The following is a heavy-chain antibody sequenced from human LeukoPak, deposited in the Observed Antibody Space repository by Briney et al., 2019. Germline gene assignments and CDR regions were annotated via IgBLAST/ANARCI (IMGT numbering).Heavy chain of an antibody. CDR3: ARLQQIRWAFDY. V-gene: IGHV3-23*01. CDR1: GFTFTTYV. D-gene: IGHD2-15*01. CDR2: IIGSGGST. Sequence: GGSLRLSCAASGFTFTTYVMNWVRQAPGKGREWVSAIIGSGGSTYYADSVKGRFTISRDNTKNSLYLQMNSLRAEDTAVYYCARLQQIRWAFDYWGQGTLVTVSS. J-gene: IGHJ4*02.